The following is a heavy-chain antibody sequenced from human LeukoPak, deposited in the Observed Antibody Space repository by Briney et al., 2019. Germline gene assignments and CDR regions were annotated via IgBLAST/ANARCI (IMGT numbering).Heavy chain of an antibody. CDR1: GFTFSDSW. CDR3: AGGGYNGSYYRFS. CDR2: TSKDGSDT. V-gene: IGHV3-74*01. J-gene: IGHJ4*02. D-gene: IGHD3-10*01. Sequence: GGSLRLSCAVSGFTFSDSWMHWVRQGPGKGPEWLSRTSKDGSDTVYADSAKGRLTASRDNAKNTMYLELTNLKPDDTALYYCAGGGYNGSYYRFSWGRGTLVTVAS.